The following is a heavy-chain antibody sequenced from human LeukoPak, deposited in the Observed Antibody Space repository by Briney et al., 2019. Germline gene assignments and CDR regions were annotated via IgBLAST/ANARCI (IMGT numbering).Heavy chain of an antibody. CDR3: TTDHQTTVSPYYYYYYMDV. J-gene: IGHJ6*03. CDR1: GFTFTNAW. Sequence: GGSLRLSCAASGFTFTNAWMSWARQAPGKGLEWVGRIKSKIDGGTTDYAAPVKGRFTISRDDSKNTLYLQMNSLKTEDTAVYYCTTDHQTTVSPYYYYYYMDVWGKGTTVTVSS. D-gene: IGHD4-11*01. CDR2: IKSKIDGGTT. V-gene: IGHV3-15*01.